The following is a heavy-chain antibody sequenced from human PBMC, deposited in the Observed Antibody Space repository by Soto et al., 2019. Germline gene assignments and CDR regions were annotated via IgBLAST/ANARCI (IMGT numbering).Heavy chain of an antibody. CDR2: VSHSGST. D-gene: IGHD3-16*01. V-gene: IGHV4-4*02. J-gene: IGHJ4*02. CDR3: AIGYDLTASPARYFDF. Sequence: QVQLQESGPRLVKPSGTLSLTCAVSGGSISINDWWSWVRQPPGKGLEWIGDVSHSGSTNYRPSRRVRVTIPLDRSTNQLSLKLTSVTAAHTAGYFWAIGYDLTASPARYFDFWGQGTLVTVSS. CDR1: GGSISINDW.